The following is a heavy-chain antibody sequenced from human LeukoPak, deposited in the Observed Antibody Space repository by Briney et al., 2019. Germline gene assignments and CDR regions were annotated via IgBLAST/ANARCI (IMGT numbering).Heavy chain of an antibody. CDR2: IKSKTDGGTT. CDR1: GFTFGNAW. J-gene: IGHJ6*02. Sequence: GGSLRLSCAASGFTFGNAWMSWVRQAPGKGLEWVGRIKSKTDGGTTDYAAPVKGRFTISRDDSKNTLYLQMNSLKTEDTAVYYCTTVLGTMIVVVGYGMDVWGQGTTVTVSS. V-gene: IGHV3-15*01. D-gene: IGHD3-22*01. CDR3: TTVLGTMIVVVGYGMDV.